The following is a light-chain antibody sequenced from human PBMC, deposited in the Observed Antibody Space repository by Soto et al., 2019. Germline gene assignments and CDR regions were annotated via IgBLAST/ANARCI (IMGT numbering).Light chain of an antibody. Sequence: DIQMTQSPSSLSASVGDRVTITGRPSQNIGKFLNWYQQRPGKAPTALIHATSTLQSGVSSRFSGSGSDTDFTLTITSLRPEDFATYFCQQSFSSPLTFGGGTKVDIK. V-gene: IGKV1-39*01. CDR1: QNIGKF. CDR2: ATS. J-gene: IGKJ4*01. CDR3: QQSFSSPLT.